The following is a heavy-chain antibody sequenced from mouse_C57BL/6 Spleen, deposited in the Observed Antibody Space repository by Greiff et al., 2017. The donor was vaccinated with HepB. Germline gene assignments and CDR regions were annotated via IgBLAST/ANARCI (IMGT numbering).Heavy chain of an antibody. Sequence: VQLQQSGAELVRPGASVTLSCKASGYTFTDYEMHWVKQTPVHGLEWIGAIDPETGGTAYNQKFKGKAILTADKSSSTAYMELRSLTSEDSAVYYCSYYYGSSRDYWGQGTTLTVSS. D-gene: IGHD1-1*01. CDR1: GYTFTDYE. V-gene: IGHV1-15*01. CDR2: IDPETGGT. J-gene: IGHJ2*01. CDR3: SYYYGSSRDY.